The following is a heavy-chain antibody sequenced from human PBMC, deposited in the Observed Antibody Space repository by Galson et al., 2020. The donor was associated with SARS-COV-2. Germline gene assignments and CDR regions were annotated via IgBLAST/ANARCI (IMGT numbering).Heavy chain of an antibody. CDR3: AKKGLRYTIDY. CDR2: ISGGGGST. V-gene: IGHV3-23*01. J-gene: IGHJ4*02. CDR1: GFTFSSYA. D-gene: IGHD3-9*01. Sequence: GGSLRLSCAASGFTFSSYAMQWVRKAPGKGLEWVSGISGGGGSTYFADSVKGRFAISRDNSKNTLYLQMKSLRAEDTALYYCAKKGLRYTIDYWGQGTLVTVSS.